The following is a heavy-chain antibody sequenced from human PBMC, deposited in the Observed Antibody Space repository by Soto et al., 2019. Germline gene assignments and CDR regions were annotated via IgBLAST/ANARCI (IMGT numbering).Heavy chain of an antibody. D-gene: IGHD3-22*01. J-gene: IGHJ4*02. V-gene: IGHV4-31*03. CDR2: IYYSGST. Sequence: SETLSLTCTVSGGSISSGGYYWSWIRQHPGKGLEWIGYIYYSGSTYYNPSLKSRVTISVDTSKNQFSLKLSSVTAADTAVYYCARVSPVVKGRLESAMIVVVPGFFDYWGQGTLVTVSS. CDR1: GGSISSGGYY. CDR3: ARVSPVVKGRLESAMIVVVPGFFDY.